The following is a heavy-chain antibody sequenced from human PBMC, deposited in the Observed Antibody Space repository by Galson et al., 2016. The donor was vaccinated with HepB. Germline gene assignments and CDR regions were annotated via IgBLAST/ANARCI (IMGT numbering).Heavy chain of an antibody. CDR3: ATDANCGGDCYLYYFDY. V-gene: IGHV3-23*01. Sequence: SLRLSCAASGFTFNTYAMSWVRQAPGKGLGWVSTINKSGAGTYYADSVKGRFTISRDNSKNTLFLQMNSLRAEDTAVYYCATDANCGGDCYLYYFDYWGRGTLVTVSS. CDR1: GFTFNTYA. J-gene: IGHJ4*02. CDR2: INKSGAGT. D-gene: IGHD2-21*02.